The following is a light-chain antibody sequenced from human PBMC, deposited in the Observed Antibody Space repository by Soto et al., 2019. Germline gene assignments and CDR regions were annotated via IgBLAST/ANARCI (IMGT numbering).Light chain of an antibody. J-gene: IGKJ1*01. CDR2: DAS. CDR1: QSVSSSY. V-gene: IGKV3-20*01. Sequence: EIVLTQSPGTLSLSPGERATLSCRASQSVSSSYLAWYQQKPGQAPRLLIYDASSRATGIPDRFSGSGFGTDFTLTISRLEPEDFAVYYCQQYGSSPRTFGQGTKVEIK. CDR3: QQYGSSPRT.